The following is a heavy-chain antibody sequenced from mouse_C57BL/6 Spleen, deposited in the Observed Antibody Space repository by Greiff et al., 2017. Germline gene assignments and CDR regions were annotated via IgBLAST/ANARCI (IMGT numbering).Heavy chain of an antibody. CDR1: GFTFSDYY. V-gene: IGHV5-16*01. Sequence: EVKLMESEGGLVQPGSSMKLSCTASGFTFSDYYMAWVRQVPEKGLEWVANINYDGSSTYYLDSLKSRFIISRDNAKNILYLQMSSLKSEDTATYYCARGGTTVVADYYAMDYWGQGTSVTVSS. J-gene: IGHJ4*01. CDR2: INYDGSST. D-gene: IGHD1-1*01. CDR3: ARGGTTVVADYYAMDY.